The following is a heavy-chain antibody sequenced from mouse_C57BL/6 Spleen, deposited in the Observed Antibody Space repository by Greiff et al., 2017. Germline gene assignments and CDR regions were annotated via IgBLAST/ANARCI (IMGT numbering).Heavy chain of an antibody. Sequence: EVQLQQSGAELVKPGASVKLSCTASGFNITDYYMHWVKQRTEQGLEWIGRIDPEDGETKYAPKFKGKATLTADTSSNTAYLQLSSLTSEDTAVYYCARGLLLRVYFDYWGQGTTLTVSS. CDR1: GFNITDYY. CDR3: ARGLLLRVYFDY. V-gene: IGHV14-2*01. CDR2: IDPEDGET. D-gene: IGHD1-1*01. J-gene: IGHJ2*01.